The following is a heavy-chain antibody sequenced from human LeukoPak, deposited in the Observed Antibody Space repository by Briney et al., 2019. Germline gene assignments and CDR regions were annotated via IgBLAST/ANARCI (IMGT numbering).Heavy chain of an antibody. D-gene: IGHD3-9*01. J-gene: IGHJ5*02. CDR1: GYTFTGYY. CDR2: INPNSGGT. V-gene: IGHV1-2*02. Sequence: ASVKVSCKASGYTFTGYYMHWVRQAPGQGLEWMGWINPNSGGTNYAQKFQGRVTMTRDTSISTAYMELSRLRSDDTAVYYCARGTSRRYFDWYNYNSFDPWGQGTLVTVSS. CDR3: ARGTSRRYFDWYNYNSFDP.